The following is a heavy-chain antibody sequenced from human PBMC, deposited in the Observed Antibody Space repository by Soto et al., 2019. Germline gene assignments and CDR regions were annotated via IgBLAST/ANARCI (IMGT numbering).Heavy chain of an antibody. V-gene: IGHV3-48*02. J-gene: IGHJ4*03. Sequence: GGSLRLSCAASGYTFSDYSMNRVRQAPGKGLGRIVYFGTSRKSIFSADRVRGRFTISRDDVKNSLFLQMNSLRDEDTAVYYCVRDRDWAFDNLGQGTMVTVAS. CDR2: FGTSRKSI. CDR1: GYTFSDYS. CDR3: VRDRDWAFDN. D-gene: IGHD3-9*01.